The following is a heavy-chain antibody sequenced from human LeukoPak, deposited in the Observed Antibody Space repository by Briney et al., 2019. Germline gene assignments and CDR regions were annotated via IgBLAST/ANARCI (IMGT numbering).Heavy chain of an antibody. CDR2: MNPNSGNT. CDR1: GYTFTSYD. CDR3: ARGGSGWYGYYYYGMDV. D-gene: IGHD6-19*01. Sequence: ASVKVSCKASGYTFTSYDINWVRQATGQGLEWMGWMNPNSGNTGYAQKFQGRVTMTRYTSISTAYMELSSLRSEDTAVYYCARGGSGWYGYYYYGMDVWGQGTTVTVSS. J-gene: IGHJ6*02. V-gene: IGHV1-8*01.